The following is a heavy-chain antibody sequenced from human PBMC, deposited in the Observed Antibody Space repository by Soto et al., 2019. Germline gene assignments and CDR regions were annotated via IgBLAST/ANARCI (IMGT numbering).Heavy chain of an antibody. D-gene: IGHD6-19*01. CDR2: IYYSGST. V-gene: IGHV4-59*08. J-gene: IGHJ4*02. CDR1: GGSISSYY. Sequence: SETLPLTCTVSGGSISSYYWSWIRQPPGKGLEWIGYIYYSGSTNYNPSLKSRVTISVDTSKNQFSLKLSSVTAADTAVYYCARSRGKQWLIHDYWGQGTLVTVSS. CDR3: ARSRGKQWLIHDY.